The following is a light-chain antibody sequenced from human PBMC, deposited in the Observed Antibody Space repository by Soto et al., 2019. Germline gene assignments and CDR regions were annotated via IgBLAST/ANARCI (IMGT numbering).Light chain of an antibody. J-gene: IGKJ4*01. V-gene: IGKV3-15*01. CDR2: DTV. CDR3: QHYTNWPLT. Sequence: EIVMTQSPATLSVSPGERATLSCRASQGIGGTLGWYQQKPGHSPRLLIYDTVIRATGVPARFSGSVSGTEFTLTSTSLQSEDFAMYYFQHYTNWPLTFGGGTRVESK. CDR1: QGIGGT.